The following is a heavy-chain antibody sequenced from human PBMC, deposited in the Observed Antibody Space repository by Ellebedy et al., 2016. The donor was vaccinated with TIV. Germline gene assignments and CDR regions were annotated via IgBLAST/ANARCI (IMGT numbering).Heavy chain of an antibody. V-gene: IGHV1-18*01. CDR3: AREDCGRTSCYAEMYNWFDP. CDR2: NSAYNGNT. D-gene: IGHD2-2*01. J-gene: IGHJ5*02. CDR1: GYTFTSYG. Sequence: AASVKVSCKASGYTFTSYGISWVRQAPGQGLEWIGWNSAYNGNTNYAKKLQGRVTMSTDISTSTAYMELRSLRSDDTAVYYCAREDCGRTSCYAEMYNWFDPWGQGTLVTVSS.